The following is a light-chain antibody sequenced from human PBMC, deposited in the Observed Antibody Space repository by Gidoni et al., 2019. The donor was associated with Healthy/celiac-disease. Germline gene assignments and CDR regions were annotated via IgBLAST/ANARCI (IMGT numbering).Light chain of an antibody. CDR2: EGS. Sequence: QSALTQPASVSGSPGQSLPISCTGTSSHLGSYNLVSWYQQNPGKAPKLMIYEGSKRPSGFSNRFSGAKSGNTASLTISGLQAEDEADYYCCSYAGSSTYVFGTGTKVTVL. CDR3: CSYAGSSTYV. V-gene: IGLV2-23*01. CDR1: SSHLGSYNL. J-gene: IGLJ1*01.